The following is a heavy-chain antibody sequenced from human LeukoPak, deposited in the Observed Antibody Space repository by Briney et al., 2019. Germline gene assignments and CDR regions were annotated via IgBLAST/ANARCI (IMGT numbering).Heavy chain of an antibody. D-gene: IGHD2-2*01. CDR1: GFTFRDYY. CDR2: ISSRSSDI. J-gene: IGHJ3*02. CDR3: ARVRTSSTIHAFDI. Sequence: GGSLRLSCAASGFTFRDYYMSWIRQAPGKGLEWLSYISSRSSDIYYADSVKGRFTISMDNAKNSLYLQMNSLRAEDTAVYYCARVRTSSTIHAFDIWGQGTMVTVSS. V-gene: IGHV3-11*01.